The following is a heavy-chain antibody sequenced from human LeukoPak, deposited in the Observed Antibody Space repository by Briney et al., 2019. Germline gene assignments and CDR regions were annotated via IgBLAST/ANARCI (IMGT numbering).Heavy chain of an antibody. CDR2: INHSGST. J-gene: IGHJ6*02. CDR1: GGSFSGYY. D-gene: IGHD2-15*01. V-gene: IGHV4-34*01. Sequence: SETLSLTCAVYGGSFSGYYWSWIRQPPGKGLEWVGEINHSGSTNYKPYLKSRVTISVDTSKNQFSLKLSSVTAADTAVYYCARAWWYYYYGMDVWGQGATVTVSS. CDR3: ARAWWYYYYGMDV.